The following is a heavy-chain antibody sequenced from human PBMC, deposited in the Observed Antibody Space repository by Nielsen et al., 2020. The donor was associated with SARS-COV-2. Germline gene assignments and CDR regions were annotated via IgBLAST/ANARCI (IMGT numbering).Heavy chain of an antibody. D-gene: IGHD5-18*01. CDR1: GGSISSSSYY. Sequence: SETLSLTCTVSGGSISSSSYYWGWIRQPPGKGLEWIGSIYYSGSTYYNPSLKSRVTISVDTSKNQFSLKLSSVTAADTAVYYCSIQLWLRGGSDYWGQGTLVTVSS. CDR2: IYYSGST. V-gene: IGHV4-39*01. J-gene: IGHJ4*02. CDR3: SIQLWLRGGSDY.